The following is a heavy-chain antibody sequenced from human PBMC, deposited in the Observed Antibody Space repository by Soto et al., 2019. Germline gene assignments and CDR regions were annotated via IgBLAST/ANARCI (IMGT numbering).Heavy chain of an antibody. Sequence: PGGSLRLSCAASGFTFRSYWMSWVRQAPGKGLEFLENIKQDGSEKYYVDSVKGRFTISRDNAKHSLYLQMNSLRAEDTAVYYCARDQSRYYDSIGYLYDAFDIWGQGTMVSVSS. CDR2: IKQDGSEK. CDR1: GFTFRSYW. D-gene: IGHD3-22*01. CDR3: ARDQSRYYDSIGYLYDAFDI. J-gene: IGHJ3*02. V-gene: IGHV3-7*01.